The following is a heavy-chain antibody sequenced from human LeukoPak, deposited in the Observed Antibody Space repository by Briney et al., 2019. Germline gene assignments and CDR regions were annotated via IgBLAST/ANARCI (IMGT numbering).Heavy chain of an antibody. CDR1: GGSISSSSYY. Sequence: SETLSLTCTVSGGSISSSSYYWGWIRQPPGKGLEWIGSIYYSGSTYYNPSLKSRVTISVDTSKNQFSLKLSSVTAADTAVYYCARDSTIVGAIPFDYWGQGTLVTVSS. V-gene: IGHV4-39*07. CDR2: IYYSGST. CDR3: ARDSTIVGAIPFDY. D-gene: IGHD1-26*01. J-gene: IGHJ4*02.